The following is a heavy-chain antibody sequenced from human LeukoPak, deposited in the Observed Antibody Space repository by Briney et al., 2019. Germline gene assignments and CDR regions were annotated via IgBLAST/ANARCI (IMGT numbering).Heavy chain of an antibody. CDR1: GFTFSSYG. D-gene: IGHD1-1*01. CDR2: ISYDGSNK. V-gene: IGHV3-30*18. J-gene: IGHJ6*04. CDR3: AKDTRGTTPRYGMDV. Sequence: GRSLRLSCAASGFTFSSYGMHWVRQAPGKGLEWVAVISYDGSNKYYADSVKGRFTTSRDNSKNTLYLQMNSLRAEDTAVYYCAKDTRGTTPRYGMDVWGKGTTVTVSS.